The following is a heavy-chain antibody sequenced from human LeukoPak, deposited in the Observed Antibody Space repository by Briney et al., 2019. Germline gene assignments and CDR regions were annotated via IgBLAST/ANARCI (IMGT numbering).Heavy chain of an antibody. CDR1: GYSFTRYW. Sequence: KDGESLKISCKGSGYSFTRYWIGWVRQMPGKGLEWMGIIYPGDSDTRCSPSFQGQVTISADKSISTAYLQWSSLKASDTAMYYCARRMRDDFWSGSSNWFDPWGQGTLVTVSS. CDR2: IYPGDSDT. V-gene: IGHV5-51*01. CDR3: ARRMRDDFWSGSSNWFDP. D-gene: IGHD3-3*01. J-gene: IGHJ5*02.